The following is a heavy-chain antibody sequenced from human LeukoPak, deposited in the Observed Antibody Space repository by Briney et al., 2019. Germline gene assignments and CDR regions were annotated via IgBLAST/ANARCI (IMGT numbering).Heavy chain of an antibody. CDR3: AKAREGTAATYDY. V-gene: IGHV3-74*01. J-gene: IGHJ4*02. Sequence: GGSLRLSCAASGFTFSNFWMHWVRQAPGKGLVWVSHINPDGSTTTYADSVKGRFTISRDSSENALHLQMSSLRAEDTAIYYCAKAREGTAATYDYWGQGTLVTVSS. D-gene: IGHD2-15*01. CDR2: INPDGSTT. CDR1: GFTFSNFW.